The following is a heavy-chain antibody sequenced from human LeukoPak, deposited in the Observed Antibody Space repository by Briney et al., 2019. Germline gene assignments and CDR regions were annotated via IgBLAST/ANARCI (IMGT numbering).Heavy chain of an antibody. CDR2: ISGSGSST. CDR1: GFTFSSYA. J-gene: IGHJ4*02. Sequence: PGGSLRLSCAASGFTFSSYAMSWVRQAPGKGLEWVSGISGSGSSTHYADSVKGRFTISRDNSKNTLYLQMNSLRAEDTAVYYCARGYYSGYSSSWGTFDYWGQGTLVTVSS. V-gene: IGHV3-23*01. CDR3: ARGYYSGYSSSWGTFDY. D-gene: IGHD6-13*01.